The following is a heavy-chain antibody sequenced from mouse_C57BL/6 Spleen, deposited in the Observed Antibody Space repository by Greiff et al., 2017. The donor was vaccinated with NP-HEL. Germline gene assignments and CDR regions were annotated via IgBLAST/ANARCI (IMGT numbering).Heavy chain of an antibody. CDR3: ARAYSYGSSYWFAY. V-gene: IGHV5-16*01. Sequence: EVMLVESEGGLVQPGSSMKLSCTASGFTFSDYYMAWVRQVPEKGLEWVANINYDGSSTYYLDSLKSRFIISRDNAKNILYLQMSSLKSEDTATYYCARAYSYGSSYWFAYWGQGTLVTVSA. J-gene: IGHJ3*01. D-gene: IGHD1-1*01. CDR1: GFTFSDYY. CDR2: INYDGSST.